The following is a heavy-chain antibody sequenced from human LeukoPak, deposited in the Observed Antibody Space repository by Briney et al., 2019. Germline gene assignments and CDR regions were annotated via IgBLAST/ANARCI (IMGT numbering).Heavy chain of an antibody. CDR3: ARAGYDILTAYYYYMDV. V-gene: IGHV4-38-2*01. J-gene: IGHJ6*03. Sequence: SETLSLTCAVSGYSISSGYYWGWIRQPPGKGLEWIGSIYHSGSTNCNPSLKSRVTISVDTSKNQFSLKLSSVTAADTAVYYCARAGYDILTAYYYYMDVWGKGTTVTVSS. D-gene: IGHD3-9*01. CDR1: GYSISSGYY. CDR2: IYHSGST.